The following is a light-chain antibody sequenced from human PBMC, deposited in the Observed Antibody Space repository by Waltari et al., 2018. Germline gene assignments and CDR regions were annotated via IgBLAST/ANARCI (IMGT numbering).Light chain of an antibody. J-gene: IGKJ1*01. CDR2: SAS. CDR1: QTVSNNF. V-gene: IGKV3-20*01. CDR3: LQYGVSRT. Sequence: EDVLTQSPGTLSLSPGERATLACRASQTVSNNFLAWYQLRPGQAPRLLIHSASSRATGIPDRFSGTGSGTDFTLTISRLEPEDFAVYYCLQYGVSRTFGQGTKVEIK.